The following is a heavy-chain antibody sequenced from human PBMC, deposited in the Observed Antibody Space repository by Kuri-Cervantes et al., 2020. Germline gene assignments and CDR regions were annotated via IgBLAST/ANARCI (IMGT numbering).Heavy chain of an antibody. Sequence: SETLSLTCTVSGSSIGSGTYYWGWIRQPPGKGLEWIGSIYYSKSHYYNPSLKSRVTISVDTSKNQFSLKLSSVTAADTAVYYCARAVRNWGQGTLVTVSS. CDR2: IYYSKSH. CDR3: ARAVRN. V-gene: IGHV4-39*07. J-gene: IGHJ4*02. CDR1: GSSIGSGTYY.